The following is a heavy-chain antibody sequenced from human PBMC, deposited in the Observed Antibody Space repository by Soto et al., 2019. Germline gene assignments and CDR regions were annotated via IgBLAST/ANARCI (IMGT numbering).Heavy chain of an antibody. Sequence: QITLKESGPTLVKPTQILTLTCTFSGFSLSTSGVGVGWIRQPPGKALEWLALIYWDDDKRYSPCLKSSLTTTNTTTKNQIVHTMTNMDPVDKATYYCAPTEGVVVAATGAGDAFDIWGQGTMVTVSS. V-gene: IGHV2-5*02. CDR3: APTEGVVVAATGAGDAFDI. CDR1: GFSLSTSGVG. D-gene: IGHD2-15*01. CDR2: IYWDDDK. J-gene: IGHJ3*02.